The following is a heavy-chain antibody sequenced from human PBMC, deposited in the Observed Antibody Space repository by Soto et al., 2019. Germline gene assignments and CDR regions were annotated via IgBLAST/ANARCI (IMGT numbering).Heavy chain of an antibody. CDR2: IYHSGST. CDR1: GDSISSGYY. Sequence: SETLSLTCAVSGDSISSGYYWGWIRQPPGKGLEWIGSIYHSGSTYYNPSLKSRVTISVDTSKNQFSLKLSSVAAADTAVYYCASRYCPSSSCYTFPFSFWGQGTLVTVS. CDR3: ASRYCPSSSCYTFPFSF. J-gene: IGHJ4*02. V-gene: IGHV4-38-2*01. D-gene: IGHD2-2*02.